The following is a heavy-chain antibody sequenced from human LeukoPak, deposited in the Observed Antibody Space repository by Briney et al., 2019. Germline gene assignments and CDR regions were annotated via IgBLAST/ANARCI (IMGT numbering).Heavy chain of an antibody. Sequence: GGSLRLSCAASGFTFSSYAMHWVRQAPGKGLEWVAVISYDGSNKYYADSVKGRFTISRDNAKNSLYLQMNSLRADDTAVYYCARGDYYGSTGYYPFDYWGQGTLVTVSS. CDR3: ARGDYYGSTGYYPFDY. CDR1: GFTFSSYA. D-gene: IGHD3-22*01. J-gene: IGHJ4*02. CDR2: ISYDGSNK. V-gene: IGHV3-30-3*01.